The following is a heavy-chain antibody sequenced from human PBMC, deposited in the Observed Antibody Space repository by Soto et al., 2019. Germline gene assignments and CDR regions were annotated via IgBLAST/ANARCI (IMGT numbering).Heavy chain of an antibody. CDR3: ARDVGDESITYNDAFDI. V-gene: IGHV1-18*01. CDR1: GYSFSTYE. CDR2: VSAYRGYT. Sequence: QVQLVQSAAEVKKPGASVKVSCKASGYSFSTYEINWLRQAPGQGLEWMGWVSAYRGYTDYAEKFQDRVTMTTDTSTSTAYMELRSLRYEGTAVYYCARDVGDESITYNDAFDIWGQGTMVTVSS. J-gene: IGHJ3*02. D-gene: IGHD3-10*01.